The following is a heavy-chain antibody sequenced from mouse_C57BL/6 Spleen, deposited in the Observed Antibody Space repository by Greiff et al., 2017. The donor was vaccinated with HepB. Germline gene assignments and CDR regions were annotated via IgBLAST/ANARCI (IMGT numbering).Heavy chain of an antibody. CDR2: INPNNGGT. J-gene: IGHJ3*01. CDR1: GYTFTDYY. Sequence: EVQLQQSGPELVKPGASVKISCKASGYTFTDYYMNWVKQSHGKSLEWIGDINPNNGGTSYNQKCKGKATLTVDKSSSTAYMELRSLTSEDSAVYYCASLTGLTAYWGQGTLVTVSA. V-gene: IGHV1-26*01. CDR3: ASLTGLTAY. D-gene: IGHD4-1*01.